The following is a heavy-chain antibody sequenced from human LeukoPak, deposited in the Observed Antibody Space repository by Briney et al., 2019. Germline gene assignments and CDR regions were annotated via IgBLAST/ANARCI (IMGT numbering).Heavy chain of an antibody. CDR3: AALDTAMVTDVGY. D-gene: IGHD5-18*01. Sequence: GGSLRLSCAASGFTFRNYWMSWVRQAPGKGLEWVASIMKDGSAKYYVDSVEGRFSISRDNVKNSLFLEMNSLRGEDTGVYYCAALDTAMVTDVGYWGQGTLVTVSS. CDR1: GFTFRNYW. CDR2: IMKDGSAK. J-gene: IGHJ4*02. V-gene: IGHV3-7*01.